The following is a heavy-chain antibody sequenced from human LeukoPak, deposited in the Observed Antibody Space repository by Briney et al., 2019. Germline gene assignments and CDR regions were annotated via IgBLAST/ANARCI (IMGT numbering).Heavy chain of an antibody. CDR1: GYTFTGYY. CDR2: INPKSGGT. J-gene: IGHJ4*02. D-gene: IGHD5-12*01. Sequence: ASVKVSCKASGYTFTGYYMHWVRQAPGQGLEWMGLINPKSGGTNSAHKFQGRVTMTRDTSISTAFMELSSLRSDDTAVYYCARGRGDSGYDHIDYWGQGTLVTVSS. CDR3: ARGRGDSGYDHIDY. V-gene: IGHV1-2*02.